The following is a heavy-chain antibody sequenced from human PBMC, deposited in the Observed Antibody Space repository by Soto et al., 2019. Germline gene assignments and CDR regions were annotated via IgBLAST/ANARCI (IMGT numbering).Heavy chain of an antibody. V-gene: IGHV1-69*01. CDR2: IIPIFGTA. Sequence: QVQLVQSGAEVKKPGSSVKVSCKASGGTFSSYAISWVRQAPGQGLEWMGGIIPIFGTANYAQKFQGRVTITADESTSTAYMELSSLRSEDTAVYYCARDYDYVWGSYLMLDYYYYGMDVWGQGTTVTVSS. CDR3: ARDYDYVWGSYLMLDYYYYGMDV. D-gene: IGHD3-16*02. CDR1: GGTFSSYA. J-gene: IGHJ6*02.